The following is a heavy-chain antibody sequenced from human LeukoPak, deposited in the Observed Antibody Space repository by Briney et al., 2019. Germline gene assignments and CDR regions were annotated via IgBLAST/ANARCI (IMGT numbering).Heavy chain of an antibody. D-gene: IGHD1-26*01. CDR2: ISGFGDKT. CDR1: GFTFNMFV. Sequence: GGSLRLSCAASGFTFNMFVMSWVRQAPGKGLEWVSGISGFGDKTNYADSVRGRFTISRDTSQNTVYLQMNSLRVEDTAFYYCARGPYLQLGSGSFFDYWGQGTLGTVSS. CDR3: ARGPYLQLGSGSFFDY. V-gene: IGHV3-23*01. J-gene: IGHJ4*02.